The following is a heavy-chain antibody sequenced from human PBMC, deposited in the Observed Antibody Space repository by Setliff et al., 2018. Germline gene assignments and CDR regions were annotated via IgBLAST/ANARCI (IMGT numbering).Heavy chain of an antibody. J-gene: IGHJ4*02. CDR3: ARDRSYYASGSFTKWFDY. V-gene: IGHV4-59*11. Sequence: SETLSLTCTVSGASINSHYWSWIRQPPGKGLEWIGLFFYSGDSRYNPTLKSLVTMSVDASRNQFSLKSSSVTAADTAIYYCARDRSYYASGSFTKWFDYWGQGTLVTVSS. CDR1: GASINSHY. CDR2: FFYSGDS. D-gene: IGHD3-10*01.